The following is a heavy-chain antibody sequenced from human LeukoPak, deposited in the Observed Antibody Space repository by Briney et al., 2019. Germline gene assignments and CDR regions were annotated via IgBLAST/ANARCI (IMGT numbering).Heavy chain of an antibody. CDR1: GGSISSNNW. CDR3: AREDGGAPPNAFDI. CDR2: IYHSGST. Sequence: SETLSLTCAVPGGSISSNNWWTWVRQPPGKGLEWIGGIYHSGSTNYNPSLKSRVTISLDKSKNQFSLKLTSVTAAGTAVYYCAREDGGAPPNAFDIWGQGTMVTVSS. V-gene: IGHV4-4*02. J-gene: IGHJ3*02. D-gene: IGHD4-23*01.